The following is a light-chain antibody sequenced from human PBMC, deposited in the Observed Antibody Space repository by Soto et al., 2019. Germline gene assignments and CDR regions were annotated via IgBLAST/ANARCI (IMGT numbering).Light chain of an antibody. CDR3: QQLNTYPVT. CDR2: AAS. CDR1: QGISRY. J-gene: IGKJ4*01. V-gene: IGKV1-9*01. Sequence: IQLTQSPSSLSASVGDSVTITCRASQGISRYLAWYQQKPGRAPQLLISAASTLQSGVPSRFSGSGSGTHFTLVISSLQPEDFSTYYWQQLNTYPVTFGGVTKVESK.